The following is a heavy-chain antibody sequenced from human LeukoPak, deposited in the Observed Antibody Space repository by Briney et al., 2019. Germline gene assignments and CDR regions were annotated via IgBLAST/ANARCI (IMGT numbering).Heavy chain of an antibody. Sequence: PSETLSLTCTVSGGSISSYYWSWIRQPPGKGLEWIGYIYYSGSTNYNPSLKSRVTISVDTSKNQFSLKLSSVTAADTAVYYCASGRLAAMVNYYYYYMDVWGKGTTVTVSS. J-gene: IGHJ6*03. CDR1: GGSISSYY. V-gene: IGHV4-59*01. CDR3: ASGRLAAMVNYYYYYMDV. D-gene: IGHD5-18*01. CDR2: IYYSGST.